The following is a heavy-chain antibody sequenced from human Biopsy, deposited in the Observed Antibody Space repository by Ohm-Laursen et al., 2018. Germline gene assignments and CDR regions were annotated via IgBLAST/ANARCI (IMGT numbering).Heavy chain of an antibody. CDR2: ISGSSNNI. J-gene: IGHJ4*01. D-gene: IGHD6-25*01. V-gene: IGHV3-9*01. Sequence: SPRLSCSASGFTFEDYGMHWVRQAPGKGLEWVSGISGSSNNIIYADSVRGRFTISRDNAKSSLYLEMNSLRSEDTAFYYCTKRRTAVRPFDSWGHGTLVTVSS. CDR1: GFTFEDYG. CDR3: TKRRTAVRPFDS.